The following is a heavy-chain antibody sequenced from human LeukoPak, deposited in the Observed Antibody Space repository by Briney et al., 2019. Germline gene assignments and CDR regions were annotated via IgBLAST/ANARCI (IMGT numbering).Heavy chain of an antibody. J-gene: IGHJ4*02. Sequence: PGGSLRLSCAVSRFTFTNAWMTWVRQAPGKGLEWVGRIKGKIDGGTTDYAAPVKDRFTISRDDSKNTLYLQMSSLKTEDTAVYYCTTVGIWFGQQGFDYWGQGTLVTVSS. D-gene: IGHD3-10*01. CDR2: IKGKIDGGTT. CDR1: RFTFTNAW. V-gene: IGHV3-15*01. CDR3: TTVGIWFGQQGFDY.